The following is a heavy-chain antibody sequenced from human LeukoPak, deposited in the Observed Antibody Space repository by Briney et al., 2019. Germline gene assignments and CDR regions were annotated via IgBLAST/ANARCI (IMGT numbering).Heavy chain of an antibody. CDR2: IIPILGIA. CDR3: ARAYCSSTSCPNKDAFDI. D-gene: IGHD2-2*01. J-gene: IGHJ3*02. V-gene: IGHV1-69*04. Sequence: SVKVSCKASGGTFSSYAISWVRQAPGQGLEWMGRIIPILGIANYAQKFQGRVTITADKSTSTAYMELSSLRSEDTAVYYCARAYCSSTSCPNKDAFDIWGQGTMVTVSS. CDR1: GGTFSSYA.